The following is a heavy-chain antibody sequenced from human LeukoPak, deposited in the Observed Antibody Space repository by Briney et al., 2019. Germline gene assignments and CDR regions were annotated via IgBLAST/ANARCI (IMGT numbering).Heavy chain of an antibody. J-gene: IGHJ5*02. V-gene: IGHV1-18*01. CDR2: ISVYNGNT. CDR1: GYTFTNFG. CDR3: ASGGDYDNWFDP. Sequence: ASVKVSCKASGYTFTNFGISWVRQAPGQGLEWMGWISVYNGNTNYAQKFQGRVTMTTDTSTSTAYMELRSLRSDDTAVYYCASGGDYDNWFDPWGQGTLVTVSS. D-gene: IGHD4-17*01.